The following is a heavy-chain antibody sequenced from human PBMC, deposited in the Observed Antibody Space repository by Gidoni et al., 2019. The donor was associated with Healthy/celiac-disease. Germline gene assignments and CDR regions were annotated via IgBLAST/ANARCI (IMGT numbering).Heavy chain of an antibody. J-gene: IGHJ6*02. CDR1: GGTFSSYA. Sequence: QVQLVQSGAEVKKPGSSVKVSCQASGGTFSSYAISWVRQAPGQGLGWMGGIIPIFGTANYAQKFQGRVTITADESTSTAYMELSSLRSEDTAVYYCARAKYRQQLNYYYYGMDVWGQGTTVTVSS. CDR3: ARAKYRQQLNYYYYGMDV. CDR2: IIPIFGTA. V-gene: IGHV1-69*01. D-gene: IGHD6-13*01.